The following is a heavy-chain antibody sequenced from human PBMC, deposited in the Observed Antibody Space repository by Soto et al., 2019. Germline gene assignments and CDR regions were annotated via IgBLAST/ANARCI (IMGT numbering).Heavy chain of an antibody. J-gene: IGHJ4*02. CDR2: IWFNGSER. D-gene: IGHD5-18*01. CDR3: VRGKGYTYGPFDN. V-gene: IGHV3-33*01. Sequence: QVQLVESGGGVVQPGRSLRLSCAASGFSFENYGMHWVRQAPGKGLEWVAAIWFNGSERKYGDSVKGRITISRDNSKNTVFLQMSSLSAEDTAVYYCVRGKGYTYGPFDNWGQGTLVTVSS. CDR1: GFSFENYG.